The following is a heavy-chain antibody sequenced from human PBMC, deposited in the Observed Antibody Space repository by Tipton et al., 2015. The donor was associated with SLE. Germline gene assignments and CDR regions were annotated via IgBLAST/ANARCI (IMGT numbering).Heavy chain of an antibody. V-gene: IGHV3-30*18. J-gene: IGHJ4*02. D-gene: IGHD6-6*01. CDR3: AKDTDDSSSSFDY. CDR2: ISDDGSNK. CDR1: GFTFSSYG. Sequence: RSLRLSCAASGFTFSSYGMHWVRQAPGKGLEWVAVISDDGSNKYYADSVKGRFTISRDNSKNTLSLQMNSLRAEDTAVYYCAKDTDDSSSSFDYWGQGTLVSVSS.